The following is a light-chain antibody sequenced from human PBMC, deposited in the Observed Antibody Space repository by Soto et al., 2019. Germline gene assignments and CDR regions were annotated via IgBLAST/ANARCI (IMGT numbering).Light chain of an antibody. Sequence: YELTQPPSVSVSPGQTASITCSGDKLGDKYACWYQQKPGQSPVLVIYQDSKRPSGIPERFSGSNSGNTATLTISGTQAMDEADYYCQAWDSSHCTFGGGTKLTVL. CDR2: QDS. CDR3: QAWDSSHCT. V-gene: IGLV3-1*01. J-gene: IGLJ2*01. CDR1: KLGDKY.